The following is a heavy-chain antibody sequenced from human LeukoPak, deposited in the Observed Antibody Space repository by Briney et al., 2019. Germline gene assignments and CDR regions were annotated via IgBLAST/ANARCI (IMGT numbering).Heavy chain of an antibody. D-gene: IGHD3-10*01. CDR1: GGTFSSYA. CDR3: AGSGSLNWFDP. Sequence: SVKVSCKASGGTFSSYAISWVRQAPGQGLEWMGRIIPILGIANYAQKFQGRVTITADKSTSTAYMELSSLRSEDTAVYYCAGSGSLNWFDPWGQGTLVTVSS. CDR2: IIPILGIA. V-gene: IGHV1-69*04. J-gene: IGHJ5*02.